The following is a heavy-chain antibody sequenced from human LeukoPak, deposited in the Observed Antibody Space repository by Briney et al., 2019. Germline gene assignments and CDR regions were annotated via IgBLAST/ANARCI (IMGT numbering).Heavy chain of an antibody. D-gene: IGHD4-17*01. CDR2: ISYDGSNK. V-gene: IGHV3-30*18. CDR3: AKNQHGNYDY. J-gene: IGHJ4*02. CDR1: GFTFSSYG. Sequence: GGSLRLSCAASGFTFSSYGMHWVRQAPGKGLEWVAVISYDGSNKYYADSVKGRFTISRDNSKNTLYLQMNSLRAEDTAVYYCAKNQHGNYDYWGQGTLVTVSS.